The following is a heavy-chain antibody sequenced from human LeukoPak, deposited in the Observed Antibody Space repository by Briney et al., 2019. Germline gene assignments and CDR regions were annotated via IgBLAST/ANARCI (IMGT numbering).Heavy chain of an antibody. D-gene: IGHD3-16*01. V-gene: IGHV4-59*01. Sequence: SETLSLTCTVSGGSISSYYWSWIRQPPGKGLEWIGYIYYSGSTNYKPSLRSRVTISVDTSKNQFSLKLSSVTAADTAVYYCARETSQKGAHYMDVWGKGTTVTVSS. CDR3: ARETSQKGAHYMDV. CDR2: IYYSGST. CDR1: GGSISSYY. J-gene: IGHJ6*03.